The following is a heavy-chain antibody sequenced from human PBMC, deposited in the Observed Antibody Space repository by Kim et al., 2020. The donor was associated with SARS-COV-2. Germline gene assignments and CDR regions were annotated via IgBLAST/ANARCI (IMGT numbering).Heavy chain of an antibody. CDR1: GFTFSSYS. V-gene: IGHV3-21*01. D-gene: IGHD6-19*01. CDR3: ARKRAVAEYYFYY. J-gene: IGHJ4*02. CDR2: ISSSSSYI. Sequence: GGSLSLSCAASGFTFSSYSMNWVRQAPGKGLEWVSSISSSSSYIYYADSVKGRVTISRDNAKNSLYLQRNSLRAEDTAVYYCARKRAVAEYYFYYWGQGTLVPLSS.